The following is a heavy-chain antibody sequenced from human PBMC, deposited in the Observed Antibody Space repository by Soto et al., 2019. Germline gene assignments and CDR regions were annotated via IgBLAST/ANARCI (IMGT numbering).Heavy chain of an antibody. D-gene: IGHD2-21*01. V-gene: IGHV4-59*01. CDR3: ARYHSLRYNYYGQAV. J-gene: IGHJ6*02. CDR1: GDSINGYY. CDR2: ISFSGTT. Sequence: SETLSLTCSVSGDSINGYYWTCIRQPPVKGLEWIGYISFSGTTNYNPSLESRVTISVDTSKNQFSLKLTSVTAADAAVYYCARYHSLRYNYYGQAVCGQGTTDLVSS.